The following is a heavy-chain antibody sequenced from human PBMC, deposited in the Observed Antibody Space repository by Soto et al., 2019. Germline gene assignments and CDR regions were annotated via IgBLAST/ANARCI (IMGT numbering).Heavy chain of an antibody. CDR2: TSYDGSNN. V-gene: IGHV3-33*05. Sequence: QVQLVESGGGVVQPGTSLRLSCVGSGFTFRSYVIHWVRQAPGKGLEWVALTSYDGSNNFYGDSVKGRFTISRDNSRNTVELQMDSLRLEDTALYYSARCGTTGGLDVWGQGTLVSVSS. CDR3: ARCGTTGGLDV. J-gene: IGHJ4*02. CDR1: GFTFRSYV. D-gene: IGHD1-1*01.